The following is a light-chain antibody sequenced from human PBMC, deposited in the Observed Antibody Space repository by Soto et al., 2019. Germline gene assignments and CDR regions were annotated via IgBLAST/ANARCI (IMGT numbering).Light chain of an antibody. CDR2: GTS. CDR3: QQYLASPPWT. V-gene: IGKV3-20*01. CDR1: QSVNSGY. J-gene: IGKJ1*01. Sequence: EIVLTQSPGTLSLSPGERAILSCRASQSVNSGYLDWYQQKPGQAPRLPIYGTSIRAAGIPDRFSGSGSGTDFTLTISRLEPEDFAVYSCQQYLASPPWTFGQGTKVE.